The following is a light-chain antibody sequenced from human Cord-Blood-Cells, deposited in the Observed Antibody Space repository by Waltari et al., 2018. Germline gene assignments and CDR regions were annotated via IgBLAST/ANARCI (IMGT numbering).Light chain of an antibody. V-gene: IGLV1-44*01. CDR2: SNN. J-gene: IGLJ2*01. CDR1: SSNIGSNT. CDR3: AAWDDSLNGPV. Sequence: QSVLTQPPSASGTPGQWVTIHCSGSSSNIGSNTVNWYQQLPGTAPKLLIYSNNQRPSGVPDRFSGSKSGTSASLAISGLQSEDEADYYCAAWDDSLNGPVFGGGTKLTVL.